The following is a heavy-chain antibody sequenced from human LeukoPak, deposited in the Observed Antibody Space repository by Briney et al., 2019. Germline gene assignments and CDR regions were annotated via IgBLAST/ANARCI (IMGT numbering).Heavy chain of an antibody. Sequence: SETLSLTCSVAGGSIISYYWSWIRQPAEKVLELIGYIYYSGSTNYNPSLKSRVTISVDTSKNQFSLRLTSVTAADTAVYYCARAGGRAATGLDCWGQGTLVTVCS. CDR1: GGSIISYY. CDR3: ARAGGRAATGLDC. D-gene: IGHD6-13*01. J-gene: IGHJ4*02. CDR2: IYYSGST. V-gene: IGHV4-59*01.